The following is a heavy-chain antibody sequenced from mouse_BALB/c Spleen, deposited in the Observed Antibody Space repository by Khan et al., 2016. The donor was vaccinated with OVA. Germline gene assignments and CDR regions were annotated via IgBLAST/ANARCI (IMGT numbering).Heavy chain of an antibody. CDR1: GYTFTTYW. Sequence: QVQLQQSGAELAKPGASVKMSCKASGYTFTTYWMQWVKQRPGQGLEWIGYINPTSGYTDYNEKFKDRAILSADKSSSTAYMQLSSLTSEDSAVYYCTRDRIDYWGQGTTLTVSS. CDR2: INPTSGYT. J-gene: IGHJ2*01. CDR3: TRDRIDY. V-gene: IGHV1-7*01.